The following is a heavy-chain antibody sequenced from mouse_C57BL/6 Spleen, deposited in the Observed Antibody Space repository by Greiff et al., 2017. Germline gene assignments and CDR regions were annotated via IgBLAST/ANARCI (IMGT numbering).Heavy chain of an antibody. J-gene: IGHJ2*01. D-gene: IGHD4-1*01. CDR3: ARSGGLTGYFDY. Sequence: QVQLKQPGTELVKPGASVKLSCKASGYTFTSYWMHWVQQRPGQGLEWIGNINPSNGGTNYNEKFKSKATLTVDKSSSTAYMQLSSLTSEDSAVYYGARSGGLTGYFDYWGQGTTLTVSS. CDR2: INPSNGGT. V-gene: IGHV1-53*01. CDR1: GYTFTSYW.